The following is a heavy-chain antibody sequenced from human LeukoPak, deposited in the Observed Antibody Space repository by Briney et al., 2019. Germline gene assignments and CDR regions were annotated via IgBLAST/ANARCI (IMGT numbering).Heavy chain of an antibody. Sequence: ASVKVSSKASGYKLTGYYMHWVRHAPGQGRERMGWINPNSGDSQPAQKFQGRVTMTRDTSISTAYMELSRLRSDDTAVYYCAREIGGILVFDYWGQGTLVTVSS. D-gene: IGHD5-18*01. V-gene: IGHV1-2*02. CDR3: AREIGGILVFDY. J-gene: IGHJ4*02. CDR2: INPNSGDS. CDR1: GYKLTGYY.